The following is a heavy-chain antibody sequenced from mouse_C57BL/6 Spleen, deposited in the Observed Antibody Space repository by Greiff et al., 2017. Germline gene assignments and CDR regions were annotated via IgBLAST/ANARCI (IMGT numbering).Heavy chain of an antibody. CDR2: INPYNGGT. D-gene: IGHD2-4*01. Sequence: VQLQQSGPVLVKPGASVKMSCKASGYTFTDYYMNWVKQSHGKSLEWSGVINPYNGGTSYNQKFKGKATLTVDKSSSTAYMELNSLTSEDSAVYYCARGGIYDYDAWFAYWGQGTLVTVSA. J-gene: IGHJ3*01. V-gene: IGHV1-19*01. CDR1: GYTFTDYY. CDR3: ARGGIYDYDAWFAY.